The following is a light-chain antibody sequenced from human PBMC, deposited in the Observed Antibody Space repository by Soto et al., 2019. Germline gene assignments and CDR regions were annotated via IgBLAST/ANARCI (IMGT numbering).Light chain of an antibody. Sequence: EIVLTQSPGTLSLSPEERATLSCRASQSVSSTYLAWYQQKPGQAPRLLIYGASSRVTGIPDRFSGSGSGTDFTLTISRVEPEGFAVYYCQQYGSLPITFGQGTRLEIK. CDR1: QSVSSTY. CDR2: GAS. J-gene: IGKJ5*01. V-gene: IGKV3-20*01. CDR3: QQYGSLPIT.